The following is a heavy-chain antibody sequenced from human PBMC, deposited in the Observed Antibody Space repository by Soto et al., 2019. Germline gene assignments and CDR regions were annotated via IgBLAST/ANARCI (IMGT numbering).Heavy chain of an antibody. CDR1: GFTFSNAW. D-gene: IGHD2-15*01. Sequence: EVQLVESGGGLAMPGGSLRLSCAASGFTFSNAWMSWVRQVPGKGLEWVGRIRSKSDVGTTDEAETVKGRFTISRDDSRGRLDLQMNSLNTEDTAVYDCTADGVFRVFGGALDLMYYFYIEVLGTGTTVSVSS. J-gene: IGHJ6*03. V-gene: IGHV3-15*01. CDR2: IRSKSDVGTT. CDR3: TADGVFRVFGGALDLMYYFYIEV.